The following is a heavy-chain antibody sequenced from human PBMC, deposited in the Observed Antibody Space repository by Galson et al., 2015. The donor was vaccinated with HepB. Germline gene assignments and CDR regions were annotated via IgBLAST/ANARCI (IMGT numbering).Heavy chain of an antibody. J-gene: IGHJ3*02. D-gene: IGHD4-23*01. CDR1: GGTFSSYK. CDR2: IIPMLGIK. Sequence: SVKVSCKASGGTFSSYKISWVRQAPGQGLEWMGRIIPMLGIKKYAQNFQGRVTLSADKSTSTAYMELSSLRYDDSAVYFCAMDVELVNPAPPQRPHDIWGQGTRVTVAS. V-gene: IGHV1-69*02. CDR3: AMDVELVNPAPPQRPHDI.